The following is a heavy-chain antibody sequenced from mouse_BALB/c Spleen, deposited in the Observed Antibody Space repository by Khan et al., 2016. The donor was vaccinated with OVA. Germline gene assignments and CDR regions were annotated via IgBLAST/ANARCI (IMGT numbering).Heavy chain of an antibody. CDR1: GYSITSEYA. CDR2: INYSGNT. V-gene: IGHV3-2*02. Sequence: EVQLVESGPGLVKPSQSLSLTCTVTGYSITSEYAWNWIRQFPGNKLEWMGYINYSGNTRFNPSLKSRTSLTRDTSKNQFFLQLNSVTTEDTATYYSARKDYYDYDPFPYWGQGTLVTVSA. J-gene: IGHJ3*01. CDR3: ARKDYYDYDPFPY. D-gene: IGHD2-4*01.